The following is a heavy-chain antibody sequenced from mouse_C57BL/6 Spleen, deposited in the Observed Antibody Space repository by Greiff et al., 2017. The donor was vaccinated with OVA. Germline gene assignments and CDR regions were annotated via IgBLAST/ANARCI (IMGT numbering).Heavy chain of an antibody. CDR1: GYTFTSYW. J-gene: IGHJ4*01. Sequence: QVQLQQPGAELVKPGASVKLSCKASGYTFTSYWMHWVKQRPGRGLEWIGRIDPNSGGTKYNEKFKSKATLTVDKPSSKAYMQLSSLTSEDSAVYYCARVYGSSLYAMDYWGQGTSVTVSS. CDR3: ARVYGSSLYAMDY. V-gene: IGHV1-72*01. CDR2: IDPNSGGT. D-gene: IGHD1-1*01.